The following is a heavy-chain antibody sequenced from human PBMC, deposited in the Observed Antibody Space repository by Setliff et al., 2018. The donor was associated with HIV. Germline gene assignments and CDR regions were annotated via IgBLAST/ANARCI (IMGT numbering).Heavy chain of an antibody. CDR1: GGTLSCHY. J-gene: IGHJ4*02. Sequence: PSETLSLTCAVYGGTLSCHYWGLIRQPQGPGLEWMGETSHSGKTNYNPSLKSRVTISVDTSKNQFFLKLTSVTAADTAVYYCVTSSSWSSRLNFWGPGMLVTVSS. V-gene: IGHV4-34*08. CDR2: TSHSGKT. D-gene: IGHD2-2*01. CDR3: VTSSSWSSRLNF.